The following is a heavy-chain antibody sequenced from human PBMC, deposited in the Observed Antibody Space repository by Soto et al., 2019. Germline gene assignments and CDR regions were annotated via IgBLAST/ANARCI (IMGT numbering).Heavy chain of an antibody. CDR1: GGSISSYY. V-gene: IGHV4-59*08. CDR2: IYYSGST. J-gene: IGHJ6*03. Sequence: PSETLSLTCTVSGGSISSYYWSWIRQPPGKGLEWIGYIYYSGSTNYNPSLKSRVTISVDTSKNQFSLKLSSVTAADTAVYYCARTGGEIHNYYMDVWGKGTTVTVSS. D-gene: IGHD2-21*01. CDR3: ARTGGEIHNYYMDV.